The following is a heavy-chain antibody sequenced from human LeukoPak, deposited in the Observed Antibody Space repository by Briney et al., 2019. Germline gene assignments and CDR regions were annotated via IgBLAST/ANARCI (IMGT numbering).Heavy chain of an antibody. CDR2: IYYSGST. V-gene: IGHV4-59*01. J-gene: IGHJ6*03. D-gene: IGHD6-13*01. CDR3: AGGDPPGYSSSWYYYYYYMDV. Sequence: SETLSLTCTVSGGSISSYYWSWIRQPPGRGLEWIGYIYYSGSTNYNPSLKSRVTISVDTSKNQFSLKLSSVTAADTAVYYCAGGDPPGYSSSWYYYYYYMDVWGKGTTVTVSS. CDR1: GGSISSYY.